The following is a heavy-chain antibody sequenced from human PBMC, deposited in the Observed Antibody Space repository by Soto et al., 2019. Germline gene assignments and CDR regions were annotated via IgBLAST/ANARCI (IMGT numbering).Heavy chain of an antibody. CDR3: AKELLLYYYYMDV. Sequence: QVQLVESGGGVVQPGRSLRLSCAASGFTFSSYGMHWVRQAPGKGLEWVAVISYDGSNKYYADSVKGRFTISRDNSKNTLYLQMNSLRAEDTAVYYCAKELLLYYYYMDVCGKGTTVTVSS. CDR2: ISYDGSNK. CDR1: GFTFSSYG. V-gene: IGHV3-30*18. J-gene: IGHJ6*03.